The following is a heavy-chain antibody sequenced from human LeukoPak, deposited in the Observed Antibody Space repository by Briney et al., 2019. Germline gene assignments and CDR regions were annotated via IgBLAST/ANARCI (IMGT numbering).Heavy chain of an antibody. D-gene: IGHD5-24*01. CDR3: ARVGLQLSDY. CDR2: ISSSSTI. J-gene: IGHJ4*02. CDR1: GFTFSSYS. V-gene: IGHV3-48*01. Sequence: PGGSLRLSCAASGFTFSSYSMNWVRQAPGKGLEWVSYISSSSTIYYADSVKGRFTISRDNAKNSLYLQMNSLRAEDTAVYYCARVGLQLSDYWGQGTLVTVSS.